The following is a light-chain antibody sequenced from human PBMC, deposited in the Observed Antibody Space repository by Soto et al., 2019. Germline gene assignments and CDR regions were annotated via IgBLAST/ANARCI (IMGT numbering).Light chain of an antibody. CDR2: SVY. CDR1: QNLGTLY. J-gene: IGKJ1*01. Sequence: EILLTQSPGTLCLSPWARGTLSCRSSQNLGTLYLAWFQQKSGQAPRLLIYSVYRRATGITDRFTGSGSGTDFTITINRVEPEDFAVYFCQQYAGSPRTFGQGTKVDIK. V-gene: IGKV3-20*01. CDR3: QQYAGSPRT.